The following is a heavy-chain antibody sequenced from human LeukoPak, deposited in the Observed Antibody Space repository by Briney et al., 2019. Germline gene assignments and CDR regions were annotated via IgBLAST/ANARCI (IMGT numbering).Heavy chain of an antibody. Sequence: SETLSLTCTVSGDSVASGGYYWNWIRQPPGKGLEWFGYIYYSLSTNYNLSLKSRVTISLDTSENQFSLKLTSVTAADTAVYYCARGGRGRNWFDPWGQGTLVTVSS. CDR2: IYYSLST. CDR3: ARGGRGRNWFDP. CDR1: GDSVASGGYY. J-gene: IGHJ5*02. V-gene: IGHV4-61*08. D-gene: IGHD3-10*01.